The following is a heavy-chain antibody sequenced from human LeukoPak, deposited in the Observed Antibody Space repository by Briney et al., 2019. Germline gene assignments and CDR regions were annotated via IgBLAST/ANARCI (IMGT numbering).Heavy chain of an antibody. CDR2: INHSGST. CDR1: GGSFSGYY. D-gene: IGHD5-24*01. CDR3: ARGGYNLYYFDY. Sequence: PSETLSLTCAFYGGSFSGYYWSWIRQPPGKGLKWIGEINHSGSTNYNPSLKSRVTISVDTSKNKFSLKLISVTAADTAVYYCARGGYNLYYFDYWGQGTLVTVSS. J-gene: IGHJ4*02. V-gene: IGHV4-34*01.